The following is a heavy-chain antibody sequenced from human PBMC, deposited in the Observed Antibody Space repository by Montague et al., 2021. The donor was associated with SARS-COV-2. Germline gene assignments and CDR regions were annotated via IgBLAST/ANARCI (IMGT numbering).Heavy chain of an antibody. D-gene: IGHD5-24*01. CDR2: IYYSTSN. V-gene: IGHV4-59*01. Sequence: SETLSLTCTVSGGSISSYYWSWIRQPPGKGLEWIGYIYYSTSNNYNTSLNSRVTISVETSNNQFSLKLSSATAADTAVYYCARIRPTAGGWLLGSRGASIRQDFCFDSWGQGTLVTVSS. J-gene: IGHJ4*02. CDR3: ARIRPTAGGWLLGSRGASIRQDFCFDS. CDR1: GGSISSYY.